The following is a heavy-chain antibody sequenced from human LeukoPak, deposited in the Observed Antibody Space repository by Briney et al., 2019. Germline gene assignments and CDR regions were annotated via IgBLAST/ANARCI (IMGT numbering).Heavy chain of an antibody. Sequence: SQTLSLTCAISGDSVSSNSAAWNWIRQSPSRGLEWLGRTYYRSKWYNDYAVSVKSRITINPDTSKNQFSLQLNSVTPEDTAVYYCAIAYCGGDCYSWYFQHWGQGTLVTASS. J-gene: IGHJ1*01. V-gene: IGHV6-1*01. D-gene: IGHD2-21*02. CDR3: AIAYCGGDCYSWYFQH. CDR1: GDSVSSNSAA. CDR2: TYYRSKWYN.